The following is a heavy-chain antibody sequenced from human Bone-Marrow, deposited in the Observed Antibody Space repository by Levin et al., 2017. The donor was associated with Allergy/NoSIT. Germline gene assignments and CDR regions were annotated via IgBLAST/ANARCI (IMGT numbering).Heavy chain of an antibody. Sequence: SQTLSLTCTVSGGSIRINSYYWGWIRQPPGKGLEWIGSIYYSGTTYYNPSLKSRVTISVDTSKNEFSLNLSSVIAADTAVYYCARLGIAVAGTLNWFDPWGQGTLVTVSS. CDR2: IYYSGTT. D-gene: IGHD6-19*01. CDR3: ARLGIAVAGTLNWFDP. J-gene: IGHJ5*02. CDR1: GGSIRINSYY. V-gene: IGHV4-39*01.